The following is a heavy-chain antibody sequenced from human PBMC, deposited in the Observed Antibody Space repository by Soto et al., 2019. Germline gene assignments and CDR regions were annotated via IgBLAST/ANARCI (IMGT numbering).Heavy chain of an antibody. CDR2: IYYSGST. J-gene: IGHJ5*02. D-gene: IGHD6-19*01. V-gene: IGHV4-39*01. CDR3: TGHLRTRGWSGDWFDP. CDR1: GGSISSSNYY. Sequence: SETLSLTCTVSGGSISSSNYYWGWIRQPPGKGLEWIGSIYYSGSTYFNPSLKSRVTISVDTSKNQFSLKLSSVTAADTAVFYCTGHLRTRGWSGDWFDPWGQGTLVTVSS.